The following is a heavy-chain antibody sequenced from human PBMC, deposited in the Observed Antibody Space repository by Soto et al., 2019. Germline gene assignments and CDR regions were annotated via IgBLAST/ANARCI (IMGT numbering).Heavy chain of an antibody. CDR1: GYTFTSSD. CDR3: ARGRIVGAAFDY. J-gene: IGHJ4*02. Sequence: QVQLVQSGAEVKKSGASVKVSCKASGYTFTSSDINWVRQATGQGLEWMGRMNPNTGNIGYTQRFQGRVSMTRNISITTAYMELSGLKSDDTAVYYCARGRIVGAAFDYWGQGTLVTVSS. D-gene: IGHD1-26*01. CDR2: MNPNTGNI. V-gene: IGHV1-8*01.